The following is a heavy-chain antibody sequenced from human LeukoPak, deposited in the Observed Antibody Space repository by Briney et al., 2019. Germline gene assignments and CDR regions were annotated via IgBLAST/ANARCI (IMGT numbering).Heavy chain of an antibody. D-gene: IGHD2-8*01. J-gene: IGHJ5*02. V-gene: IGHV4-59*08. CDR1: GGSISSYY. Sequence: SETLSLTCTVSGGSISSYYWSWIRQPPGKGLEWIGYIYYSGSTNYNPSLKSRVTISVDTSKNQFSLKLSSVTAADTAVYYCARPLDCTNGVCLGFDPWGQGTLATVSS. CDR2: IYYSGST. CDR3: ARPLDCTNGVCLGFDP.